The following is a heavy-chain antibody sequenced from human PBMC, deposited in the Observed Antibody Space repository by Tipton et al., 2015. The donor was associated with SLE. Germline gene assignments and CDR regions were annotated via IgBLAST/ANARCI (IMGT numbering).Heavy chain of an antibody. Sequence: GSLRLSCAASGFTFITYWMSWVRQAPGKGLEWVANIKQDGSEKYYVDSVKGRFTISRDNAKNSLYLQMNSLRAEDTAVYYCTKTGSFLRPGPLSYWGQGTLVTVSS. J-gene: IGHJ4*02. CDR2: IKQDGSEK. D-gene: IGHD2-15*01. CDR1: GFTFITYW. V-gene: IGHV3-7*03. CDR3: TKTGSFLRPGPLSY.